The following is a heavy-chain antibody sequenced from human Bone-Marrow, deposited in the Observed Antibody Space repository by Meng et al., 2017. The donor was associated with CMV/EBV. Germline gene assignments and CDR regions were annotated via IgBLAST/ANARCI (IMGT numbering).Heavy chain of an antibody. CDR3: AKGPDYYGSGSFFDY. CDR1: VGSISSGGYY. J-gene: IGHJ4*02. V-gene: IGHV4-31*02. D-gene: IGHD3-10*01. Sequence: VGSISSGGYYWSWIRQRPGKGLEWIGYIYYSGSTYYNPSLKSRVTISVDTSKNPLSLKLSSVTAADTAVYYCAKGPDYYGSGSFFDYWGQGTLVTVSS. CDR2: IYYSGST.